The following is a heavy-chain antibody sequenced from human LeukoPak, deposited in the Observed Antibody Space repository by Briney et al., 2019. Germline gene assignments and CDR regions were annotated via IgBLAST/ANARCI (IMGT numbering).Heavy chain of an antibody. Sequence: NPSETLSLTCAVSGYSISSGYCWGWIRQPPGKGLEWIGSIYHSGSTYYNPSLKSRVTISVDTSKNQFSLKLSSVTAADTTVYYCARRRVGATGYFDYWGQGTLVTVSS. D-gene: IGHD1-26*01. V-gene: IGHV4-38-2*01. J-gene: IGHJ4*02. CDR1: GYSISSGYC. CDR3: ARRRVGATGYFDY. CDR2: IYHSGST.